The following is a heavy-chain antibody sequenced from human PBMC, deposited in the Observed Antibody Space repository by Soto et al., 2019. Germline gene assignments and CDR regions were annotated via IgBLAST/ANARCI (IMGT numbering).Heavy chain of an antibody. D-gene: IGHD6-25*01. V-gene: IGHV3-30*18. Sequence: GSLRLSCAASVFTFSSYGMHWVRQAPGKGLEWVAVISHDGSNKFYVDSVKGRFTISRDKSKNTLYLQMDSLRDEDTAVYYCAKNRLANSPYYYYYYGMDVWGQGTTVTVSS. CDR3: AKNRLANSPYYYYYYGMDV. CDR1: VFTFSSYG. CDR2: ISHDGSNK. J-gene: IGHJ6*02.